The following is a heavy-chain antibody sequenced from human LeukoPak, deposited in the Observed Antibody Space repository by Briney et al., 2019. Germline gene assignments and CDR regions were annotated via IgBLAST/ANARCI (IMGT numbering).Heavy chain of an antibody. D-gene: IGHD3-22*01. CDR1: GGTFSSYA. CDR2: ISAYNGNT. Sequence: ASVKVSCKASGGTFSSYAISWVRQAPGQGLEWMGWISAYNGNTNYAQKLQGRVTMTTDTSTSTAYMELRSLRSDDTAVYYCARAPDYYYDSSGPHFDYWGQGTLVTVSS. J-gene: IGHJ4*02. V-gene: IGHV1-18*01. CDR3: ARAPDYYYDSSGPHFDY.